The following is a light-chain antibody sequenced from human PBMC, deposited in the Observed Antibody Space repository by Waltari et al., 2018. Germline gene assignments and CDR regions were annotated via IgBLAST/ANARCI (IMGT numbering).Light chain of an antibody. CDR3: QQYYDFPVT. V-gene: IGKV1-5*03. J-gene: IGKJ5*01. CDR1: QSINIW. Sequence: DIQMTQSPSTLSASVGDRVTITCRASQSINIWLDWYQQKPGKAPKLLSDNASNLASGGPSRFSGSGSKTEFTHTINSLQPDDFATYYCQQYYDFPVTFGQGTRLEIE. CDR2: NAS.